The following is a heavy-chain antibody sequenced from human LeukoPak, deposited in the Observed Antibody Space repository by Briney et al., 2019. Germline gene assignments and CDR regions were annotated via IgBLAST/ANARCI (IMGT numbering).Heavy chain of an antibody. CDR1: GFTFSSYA. CDR2: ISGSGGST. J-gene: IGHJ4*02. D-gene: IGHD3-3*01. Sequence: PGCSLRLSCAASGFTFSSYAMSWVRQAPGQGLAWVSAISGSGGSTNYAHSVQGRFTISRDNFKNTLFLQMNSLRAEDTAVYDCAKEVGTNNYDFPFDYWGQGTLVIVCS. V-gene: IGHV3-23*01. CDR3: AKEVGTNNYDFPFDY.